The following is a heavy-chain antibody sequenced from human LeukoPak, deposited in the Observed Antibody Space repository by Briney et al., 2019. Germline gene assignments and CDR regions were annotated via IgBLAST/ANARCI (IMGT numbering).Heavy chain of an antibody. CDR2: ISYGGSNK. V-gene: IGHV3-30-3*01. D-gene: IGHD4-17*01. CDR1: GFTFSSYA. CDR3: ARDLPPYGAFDY. J-gene: IGHJ4*02. Sequence: GGSLRLSCAASGFTFSSYAMHWVRQAPGKGLEWVAVISYGGSNKYYADSVKGRFTISRDNSKNTLYLQMNSLRAEDTAVYYCARDLPPYGAFDYWGQGTLVTVSS.